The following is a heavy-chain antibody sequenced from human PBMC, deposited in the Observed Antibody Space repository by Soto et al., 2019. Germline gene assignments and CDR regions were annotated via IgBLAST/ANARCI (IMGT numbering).Heavy chain of an antibody. Sequence: PWWSLRLSCAASGFTFNTYGMHWVRQAPGKGLEWVAVISYDGSEKYYVDSVKGRFTISKDNSKNTLYLQMNSLRPEDTAVYYCAKSPNFYCSSPNCYKYYFDHWGQGTRVTVSS. CDR3: AKSPNFYCSSPNCYKYYFDH. J-gene: IGHJ4*02. CDR1: GFTFNTYG. D-gene: IGHD2-2*02. CDR2: ISYDGSEK. V-gene: IGHV3-30*18.